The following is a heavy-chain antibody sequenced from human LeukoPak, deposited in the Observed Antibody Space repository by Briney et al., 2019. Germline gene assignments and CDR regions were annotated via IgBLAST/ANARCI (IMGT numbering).Heavy chain of an antibody. V-gene: IGHV3-11*01. Sequence: GGSLRLSCAASGFTFSDYYMSWIRQAPGKGLEWVSYIGDNVSRTYYADSVEGRFTISRDNAQNSLYLQMNSLRAEATAVYYCARSTPTYYYDSSGYYREDVFDIWGQGTMVTVSS. CDR3: ARSTPTYYYDSSGYYREDVFDI. CDR1: GFTFSDYY. D-gene: IGHD3-22*01. J-gene: IGHJ3*02. CDR2: IGDNVSRT.